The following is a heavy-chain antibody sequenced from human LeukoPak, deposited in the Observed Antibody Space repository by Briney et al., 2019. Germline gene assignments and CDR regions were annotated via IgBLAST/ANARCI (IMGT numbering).Heavy chain of an antibody. Sequence: SETLSLTCAVSGGSISSGGYSWGWLRQPPGKGVEGIGYIYHSGSTYYNPSLKSRVTISVDRSKNQFSLKLSSVTAADTAVYYCATSRRFGEDYFDYWGQGTLVTVSS. CDR2: IYHSGST. CDR1: GGSISSGGYS. J-gene: IGHJ4*02. CDR3: ATSRRFGEDYFDY. D-gene: IGHD3-3*01. V-gene: IGHV4-30-2*01.